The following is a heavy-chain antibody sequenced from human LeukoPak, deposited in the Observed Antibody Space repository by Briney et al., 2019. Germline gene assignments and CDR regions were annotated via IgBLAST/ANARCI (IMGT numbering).Heavy chain of an antibody. V-gene: IGHV1-69*04. D-gene: IGHD3-22*01. J-gene: IGHJ6*02. Sequence: GSSVKVSCKASGGTFSSYAISWVRQAPGQGLEWMGRIIPILGIANYAQKFQGRVTITADKSTSTAYMELSSLRSEDTAVYYCAWVTYYDSSGLNYYYGMDVWGQGTTVTVSS. CDR2: IIPILGIA. CDR3: AWVTYYDSSGLNYYYGMDV. CDR1: GGTFSSYA.